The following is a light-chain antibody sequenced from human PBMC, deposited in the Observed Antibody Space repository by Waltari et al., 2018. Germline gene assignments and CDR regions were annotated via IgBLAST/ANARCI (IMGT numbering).Light chain of an antibody. Sequence: SSDLTQPPSVSVSPGQTATIPCSGDKLADKYASWYQLKSGQSPVLVIYQDRRRPSGIPGRFSGSNSGTIATLTITGTQATDEADYYCQTWGSTTSYVFGSGTKVTVL. V-gene: IGLV3-1*01. CDR2: QDR. CDR1: KLADKY. CDR3: QTWGSTTSYV. J-gene: IGLJ1*01.